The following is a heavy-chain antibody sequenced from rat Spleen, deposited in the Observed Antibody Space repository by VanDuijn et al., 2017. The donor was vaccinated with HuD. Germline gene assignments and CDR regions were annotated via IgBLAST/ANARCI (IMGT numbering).Heavy chain of an antibody. CDR1: GFNFNDYW. D-gene: IGHD4-4*01. CDR2: INKDSSTI. Sequence: LSCAASGFNFNDYWMGWVRQAPGKGLEWIGEINKDSSTIKYSPSLKDKFSISRDNAQKTLYLQMSKLGSEDTAIYYCAREEFGVNYWGQGVMVTVSS. J-gene: IGHJ2*01. V-gene: IGHV4-2*01. CDR3: AREEFGVNY.